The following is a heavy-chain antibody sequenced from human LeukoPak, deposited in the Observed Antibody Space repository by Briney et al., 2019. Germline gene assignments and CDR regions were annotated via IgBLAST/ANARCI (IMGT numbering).Heavy chain of an antibody. D-gene: IGHD6-13*01. CDR3: AGPAAAGSAAFDI. CDR1: GYTFTGYY. J-gene: IGHJ3*02. CDR2: INPNSGGT. Sequence: ASVKVSCRASGYTFTGYYMHWVRQAPGQGLEWMGWINPNSGGTNYAQKFQGRVTMTRDTSISTAYMELSRLRSDDTAVYYCAGPAAAGSAAFDIWGQGTMVTVSS. V-gene: IGHV1-2*02.